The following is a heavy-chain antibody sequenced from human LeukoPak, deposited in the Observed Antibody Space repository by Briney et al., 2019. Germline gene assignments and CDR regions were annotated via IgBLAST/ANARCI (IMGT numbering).Heavy chain of an antibody. CDR2: IKSKTDGGTT. V-gene: IGHV3-15*01. CDR1: GFTFSNAW. CDR3: TTDDGSSGWRFDY. D-gene: IGHD6-19*01. J-gene: IGHJ4*02. Sequence: GGSLRLSCAASGFTFSNAWMSWVRQAPGKGLEWVGRIKSKTDGGTTDYAAPVKGRFTISRDDSKNTLYLQMHSLKTEDTAVYYCTTDDGSSGWRFDYWGQGTLVTVSS.